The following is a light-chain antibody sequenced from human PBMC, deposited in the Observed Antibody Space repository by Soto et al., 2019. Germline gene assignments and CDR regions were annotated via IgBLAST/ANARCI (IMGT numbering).Light chain of an antibody. CDR2: KVS. CDR1: QSLVHSDRNTY. J-gene: IGKJ1*01. Sequence: EIVMTQTPLSAPVTLGQSASISCRSSQSLVHSDRNTYLSWFHQRPGHPPRLLIYKVSKRFSGVPDRFGGSGSGTYFTLKIDRVEADDVGLYYCMQPSHFPWTFGQGTKVEV. V-gene: IGKV2-24*01. CDR3: MQPSHFPWT.